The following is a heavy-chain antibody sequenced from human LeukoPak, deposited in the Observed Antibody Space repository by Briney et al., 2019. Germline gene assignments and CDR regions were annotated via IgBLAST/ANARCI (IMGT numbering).Heavy chain of an antibody. CDR1: GYTFTSYG. CDR2: ISTYNDNT. V-gene: IGHV1-18*01. J-gene: IGHJ4*02. CDR3: ARAASWIGELSKIPFDY. D-gene: IGHD3-10*01. Sequence: ASVKVSCKASGYTFTSYGIIWVRQAPGQGLEWMGWISTYNDNTNSAQKLQGRVTMTTDTSMSTAYMELRSLRSDDTAVCYCARAASWIGELSKIPFDYWGQGTLVTVSS.